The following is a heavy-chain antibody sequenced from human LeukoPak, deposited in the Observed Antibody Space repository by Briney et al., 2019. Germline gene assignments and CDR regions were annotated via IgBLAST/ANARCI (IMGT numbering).Heavy chain of an antibody. V-gene: IGHV3-7*01. D-gene: IGHD4-11*01. J-gene: IGHJ4*02. CDR1: GFSFSSYW. CDR3: GKSTVS. Sequence: GGSLRLSCVTSGFSFSSYWMSWVRQAPGKGLEWVANIKYDGRDKNYVDSVGGRFTISRDNSKNSMFLQMSSLRAEDTGVYYCGKSTVSWGQGTLVTVSS. CDR2: IKYDGRDK.